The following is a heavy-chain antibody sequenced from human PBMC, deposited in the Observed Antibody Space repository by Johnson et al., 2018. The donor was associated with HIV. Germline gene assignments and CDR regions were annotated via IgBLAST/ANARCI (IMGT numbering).Heavy chain of an antibody. V-gene: IGHV3-66*01. J-gene: IGHJ3*02. Sequence: VQLVESGGGLVQPGGSLRLSCAASGLTVSSNYMSWVRQAPGKGLEWVSGISWNSGSIGYADSVKGRFTVSRDNSKNTLYLQMNSLRAEDTAVYYCASVPMIVVLDGAFDIWGQGTMVTVSS. CDR2: SWNSGSI. CDR1: GLTVSSNY. D-gene: IGHD3-22*01. CDR3: ASVPMIVVLDGAFDI.